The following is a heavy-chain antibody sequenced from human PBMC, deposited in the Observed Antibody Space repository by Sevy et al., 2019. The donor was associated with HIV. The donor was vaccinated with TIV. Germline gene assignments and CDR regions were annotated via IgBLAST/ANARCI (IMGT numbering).Heavy chain of an antibody. D-gene: IGHD3-3*01. V-gene: IGHV4-39*01. Sequence: SETLSLTCNVSGGSISSSSYSWGWIRQPPGKGLEWIGRIYYSGSTYYTPSLESRVSIAVDTSKNQFSLKVSSVTAADTAVYYCARLYDFWSGYYFDYWGQGTLVTVSS. CDR2: IYYSGST. J-gene: IGHJ4*02. CDR1: GGSISSSSYS. CDR3: ARLYDFWSGYYFDY.